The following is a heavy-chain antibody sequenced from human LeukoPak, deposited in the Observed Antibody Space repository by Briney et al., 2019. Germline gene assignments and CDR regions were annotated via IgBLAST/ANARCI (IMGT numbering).Heavy chain of an antibody. Sequence: SETLSLTCTVSGYSISSGHYWGWIRQPPGKGLEWIGSIYHSGSTYYNPSLKSRVTISVDTSKNQFSLKLSSVTAADTAVYYCARDTYYYDSSGYQMGAFDIWGQGTMVTVSS. J-gene: IGHJ3*02. CDR3: ARDTYYYDSSGYQMGAFDI. CDR2: IYHSGST. V-gene: IGHV4-38-2*02. D-gene: IGHD3-22*01. CDR1: GYSISSGHY.